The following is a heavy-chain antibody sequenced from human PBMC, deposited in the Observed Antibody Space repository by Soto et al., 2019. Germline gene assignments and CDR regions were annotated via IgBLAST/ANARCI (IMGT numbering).Heavy chain of an antibody. Sequence: GASVKVSCKASGGTFSSYAISWVRQTPGQGYEWXGGXXPXFGTXNXXXXXXGRVTITADESTSTAYMELSSLRSEDKAVYYCARGPRVSSPFVLPWGQGTLVTVSS. V-gene: IGHV1-69*13. CDR3: ARGPRVSSPFVLP. CDR2: XXPXFGTX. D-gene: IGHD3-16*01. J-gene: IGHJ4*02. CDR1: GGTFSSYA.